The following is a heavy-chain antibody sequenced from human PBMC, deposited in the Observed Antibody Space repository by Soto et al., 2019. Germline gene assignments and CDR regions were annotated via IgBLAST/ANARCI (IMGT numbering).Heavy chain of an antibody. CDR2: ISGSGGST. J-gene: IGHJ4*02. Sequence: PVGSLILSCAASGFTFSSYAMSWVRQAPGKGLEWVSAISGSGGSTYYADSVNGRFTISRDNSKNTLYLQMNSLRAEDTAVYYCAKRGIAVAGFDYWGQGTLVTVSS. CDR1: GFTFSSYA. CDR3: AKRGIAVAGFDY. D-gene: IGHD6-19*01. V-gene: IGHV3-23*01.